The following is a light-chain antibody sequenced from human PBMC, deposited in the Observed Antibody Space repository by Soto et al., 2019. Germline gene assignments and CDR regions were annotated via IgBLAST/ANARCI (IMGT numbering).Light chain of an antibody. CDR1: QSISSN. CDR3: QQFNDWPLT. J-gene: IGKJ4*01. V-gene: IGKV3-15*01. CDR2: GAS. Sequence: EIVMTQSPATLSVSPGERATLSCRASQSISSNLAWYQQKPGQAPRLLIYGASTRVTGIPVRFSGSGSGTEFTLTISSLQSEDFAVYYCQQFNDWPLTFGGGTKVEIK.